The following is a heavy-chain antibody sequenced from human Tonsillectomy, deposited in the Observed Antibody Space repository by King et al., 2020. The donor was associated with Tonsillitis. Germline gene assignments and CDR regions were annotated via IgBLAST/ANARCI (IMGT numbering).Heavy chain of an antibody. J-gene: IGHJ4*02. Sequence: VQLVESGAEVKKPGSSVRVSCKASGDTFSTYSISWVRQAPGQGLEWMGGIIPIIGIANYAQRLQGRLTINADESTTTAYMELSSVRFEDTAIYYCARNIDRGCSDCWGQGTLVIVSS. CDR1: GDTFSTYS. CDR2: IIPIIGIA. D-gene: IGHD6-19*01. CDR3: ARNIDRGCSDC. V-gene: IGHV1-69*01.